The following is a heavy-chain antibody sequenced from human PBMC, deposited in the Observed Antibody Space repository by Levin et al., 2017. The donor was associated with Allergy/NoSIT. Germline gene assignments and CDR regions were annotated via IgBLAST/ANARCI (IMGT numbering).Heavy chain of an antibody. D-gene: IGHD3-10*01. J-gene: IGHJ3*02. CDR3: ARDNIGLADAVDI. CDR1: GFTFDDYA. Sequence: SLKISCAASGFTFDDYAMHWVRQAPGKGLEWVSGISWNSGSIGYADSVKGRFTISRDNAKNSLYLQMNSLRTDDTALYYCARDNIGLADAVDIWGQGTMVIVSS. V-gene: IGHV3-9*01. CDR2: ISWNSGSI.